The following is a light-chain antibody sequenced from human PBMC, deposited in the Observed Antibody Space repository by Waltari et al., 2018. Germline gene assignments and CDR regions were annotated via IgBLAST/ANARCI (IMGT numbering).Light chain of an antibody. CDR2: LGS. CDR3: MQALQTRWT. J-gene: IGKJ1*01. Sequence: DLVMTQSPLSLPVTPGEPASISCRSSQSLLHRNGYNYLDWYLQKPGQSQQLLIYLGSNRSSGVPDRFSGSGSGTDFTLKISRVEAEDVGVYYCMQALQTRWTFGQGTKVEIK. V-gene: IGKV2-28*01. CDR1: QSLLHRNGYNY.